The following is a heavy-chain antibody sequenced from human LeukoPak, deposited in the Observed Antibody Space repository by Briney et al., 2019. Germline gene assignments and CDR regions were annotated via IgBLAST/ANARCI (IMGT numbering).Heavy chain of an antibody. CDR2: ISAYNGNT. J-gene: IGHJ4*02. V-gene: IGHV1-18*01. CDR3: ARDGEQWLIWGTDY. CDR1: GYTFTSYG. Sequence: ASVKVSCKASGYTFTSYGISWVRQAPGQGLEWMGWISAYNGNTNYAQKLQGRVTMTTDTPTSTAYMELRSLRSDDTAVYYCARDGEQWLIWGTDYWGQGTLVTVSS. D-gene: IGHD6-19*01.